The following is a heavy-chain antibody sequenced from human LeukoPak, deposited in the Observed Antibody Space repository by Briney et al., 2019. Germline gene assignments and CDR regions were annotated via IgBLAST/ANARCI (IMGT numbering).Heavy chain of an antibody. D-gene: IGHD3-22*01. CDR1: GFTFGDYA. CDR2: IGSKAYGETT. CDR3: ARLPGYYDSNGYFY. Sequence: PGRSLRLSCTVSGFTFGDYAMSWFRQAPGKGPEWVGYIGSKAYGETTQYAASVKGRFTISRDNAKNSLYLQMNSLRAEDTAVYYCARLPGYYDSNGYFYWGRGTLVTVSS. J-gene: IGHJ4*02. V-gene: IGHV3-49*03.